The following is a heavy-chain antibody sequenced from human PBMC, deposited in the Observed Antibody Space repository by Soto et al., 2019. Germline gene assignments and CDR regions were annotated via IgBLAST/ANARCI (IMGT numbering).Heavy chain of an antibody. V-gene: IGHV3-23*01. CDR1: GFAFRKYG. CDR3: AKEGDTCHSNTCYKYFDS. Sequence: EVELLESGGGSVQPGGSLRLSCVASGFAFRKYGMTWVRQAPGKGLEWVSSISYSVFTNYAESVKGRSTISRDESKNTVSLHIDSLRAEDTAVYYCAKEGDTCHSNTCYKYFDSWGQGTLVTVSS. D-gene: IGHD2-2*02. J-gene: IGHJ4*02. CDR2: ISYSVFT.